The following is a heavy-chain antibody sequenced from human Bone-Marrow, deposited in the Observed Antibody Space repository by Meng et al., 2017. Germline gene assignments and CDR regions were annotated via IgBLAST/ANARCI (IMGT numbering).Heavy chain of an antibody. CDR3: GRYYYGSGGPFDY. J-gene: IGHJ4*02. V-gene: IGHV1-18*01. CDR1: GGTFSSYA. Sequence: VSVKVSCKASGGTFSSYAISWVRQAPGQGLEWMGWISAYNGNTNYAQKLQGRVTMTTDTSTSTAYMELRSLRSDDTAVYYCGRYYYGSGGPFDYWGQGTLVTVSS. D-gene: IGHD3-10*01. CDR2: ISAYNGNT.